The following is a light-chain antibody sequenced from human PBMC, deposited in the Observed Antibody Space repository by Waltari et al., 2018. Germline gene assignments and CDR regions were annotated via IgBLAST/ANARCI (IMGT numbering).Light chain of an antibody. CDR1: QSISSTF. CDR2: GAS. CDR3: QQYGTSPLWT. J-gene: IGKJ1*01. V-gene: IGKV3-20*01. Sequence: IVLTQSPGTLSLSPGEGATLSCRASQSISSTFLAWYQHKPGRAPRLLIYGASNRATGSPDRFSGSGSGTDFTLTISRLEPEDVAVYYCQQYGTSPLWTFGQGTKVEIK.